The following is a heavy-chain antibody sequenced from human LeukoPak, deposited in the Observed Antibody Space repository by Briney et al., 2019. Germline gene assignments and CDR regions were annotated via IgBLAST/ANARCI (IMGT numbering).Heavy chain of an antibody. V-gene: IGHV1-2*02. J-gene: IGHJ4*02. Sequence: ASVKVSCKASGYTFTGYYMHWVRPAPGQGLEWMGWINPNSGGTNYAQKFQGRVTMTRDTSISTAYMELSRLRSDDTAVYYCAITDVTYYYDSSGYYLGYWGQGTLVTVSS. D-gene: IGHD3-22*01. CDR2: INPNSGGT. CDR3: AITDVTYYYDSSGYYLGY. CDR1: GYTFTGYY.